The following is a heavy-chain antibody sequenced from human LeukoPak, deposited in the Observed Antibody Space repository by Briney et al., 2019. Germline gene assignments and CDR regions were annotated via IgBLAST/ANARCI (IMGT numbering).Heavy chain of an antibody. CDR3: ARRASSSWFARFDP. V-gene: IGHV4-39*01. CDR2: IYYSGNN. D-gene: IGHD6-13*01. J-gene: IGHJ5*02. Sequence: SETLSLTCTVSGGSISSSNYYWTWIRQPPGKGLEWIGTIYYSGNNYHNPSLKSRVTISVDTSKNQFSLKLSSVTAADTAMYYCARRASSSWFARFDPWGQGTLVTVSS. CDR1: GGSISSSNYY.